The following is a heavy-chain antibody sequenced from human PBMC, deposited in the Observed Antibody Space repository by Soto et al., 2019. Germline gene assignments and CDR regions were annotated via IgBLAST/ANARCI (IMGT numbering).Heavy chain of an antibody. D-gene: IGHD6-13*01. CDR3: AREVAADGTFREDVFDI. V-gene: IGHV1-2*02. CDR1: GYTFTAHY. J-gene: IGHJ3*02. CDR2: INPHSGGT. Sequence: ASLKVSCKASGYTFTAHYMHWVRQAPGQGLEWMGWINPHSGGTNYAQKFQGRVTMTRDKSTSTAYMELSSLKQDDTAVYYCAREVAADGTFREDVFDIWGQGTLVTVSS.